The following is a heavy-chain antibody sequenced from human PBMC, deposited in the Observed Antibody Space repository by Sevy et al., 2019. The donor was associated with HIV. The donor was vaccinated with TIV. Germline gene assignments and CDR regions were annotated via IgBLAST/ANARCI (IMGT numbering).Heavy chain of an antibody. CDR2: INHSGST. Sequence: SETLSLTCAVYGGSFSGYYWSWIRQPPGKGLEWIGEINHSGSTNYNPSLKSRVTISVDTSKNQFSLKLSSVTAAETAVYYCARVGNDIVVVPAAPPIYYYYYGMDVWGQGTTVTVSS. J-gene: IGHJ6*02. D-gene: IGHD2-2*01. CDR3: ARVGNDIVVVPAAPPIYYYYYGMDV. CDR1: GGSFSGYY. V-gene: IGHV4-34*01.